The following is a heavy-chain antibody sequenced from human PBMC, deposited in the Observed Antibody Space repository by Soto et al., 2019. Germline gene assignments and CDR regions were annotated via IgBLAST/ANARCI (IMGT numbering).Heavy chain of an antibody. CDR2: ISYDGSNK. J-gene: IGHJ4*02. CDR1: GFTFSSYG. Sequence: PGGSLRLSCAASGFTFSSYGMHWVHQAPGKGLEWVAVISYDGSNKYYADSVKGRFTISRDNSKNTLYLQMNSLRAEDTAVYYCARGYCSGGSCYQFDYWGQGTLVTVSS. CDR3: ARGYCSGGSCYQFDY. V-gene: IGHV3-30*03. D-gene: IGHD2-15*01.